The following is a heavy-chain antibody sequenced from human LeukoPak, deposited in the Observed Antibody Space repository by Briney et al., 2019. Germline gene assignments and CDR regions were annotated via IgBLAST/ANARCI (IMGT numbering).Heavy chain of an antibody. CDR1: GYSFTSYW. CDR2: IYPGDSDT. Sequence: GESLKISCKGSGYSFTSYWIGWVRQMPGKGLEWMGIIYPGDSDTRYSPSFQGQVTISADKSISTAYLQWSSLKASDTAMYYCARQGGLRYFDWLSGFDPWGQGTPVTVSS. D-gene: IGHD3-9*01. V-gene: IGHV5-51*01. CDR3: ARQGGLRYFDWLSGFDP. J-gene: IGHJ5*02.